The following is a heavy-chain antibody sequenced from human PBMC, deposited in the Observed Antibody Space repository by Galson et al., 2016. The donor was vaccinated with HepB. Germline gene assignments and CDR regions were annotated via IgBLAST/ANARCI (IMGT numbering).Heavy chain of an antibody. CDR3: AREDDYSGSGTDLDY. D-gene: IGHD3-10*01. Sequence: STKVSCKASGYTFTTYDINWVRQATGQGLEWMGWRNPNSGNTGYAQKFQGRVTMTRNTSMSTAYMELNILISEDTAVYFCAREDDYSGSGTDLDYWGQGTMVTVSS. V-gene: IGHV1-8*01. CDR2: RNPNSGNT. J-gene: IGHJ4*02. CDR1: GYTFTTYD.